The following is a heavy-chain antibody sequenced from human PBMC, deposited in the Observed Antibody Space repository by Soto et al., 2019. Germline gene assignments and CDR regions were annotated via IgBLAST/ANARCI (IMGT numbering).Heavy chain of an antibody. CDR1: GFTVSRNY. CDR2: IFSGGTT. Sequence: GGSLRLSCAASGFTVSRNYMSWVRQAPGRGLEWVSVIFSGGTTYYGDSVKGRFTISRHNSKNTLYLQMNSLRTDDTAVYYCASTVSFGELLPVIWGQGTLVTVSS. D-gene: IGHD3-10*01. CDR3: ASTVSFGELLPVI. V-gene: IGHV3-53*04. J-gene: IGHJ4*02.